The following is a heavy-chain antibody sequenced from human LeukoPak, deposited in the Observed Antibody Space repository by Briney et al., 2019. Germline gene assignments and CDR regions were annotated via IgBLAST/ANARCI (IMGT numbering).Heavy chain of an antibody. D-gene: IGHD2-15*01. Sequence: HGESLRISCKGSGYSFSNYWIAWVRQMPGTGLEWMGIIYPGDSDARYSPSFQGQVTISADKSISTAYLQWRSLKASDTAIYFCARQAVVASSLYHYFLDVWGTGTTVTVSS. J-gene: IGHJ6*03. V-gene: IGHV5-51*01. CDR3: ARQAVVASSLYHYFLDV. CDR2: IYPGDSDA. CDR1: GYSFSNYW.